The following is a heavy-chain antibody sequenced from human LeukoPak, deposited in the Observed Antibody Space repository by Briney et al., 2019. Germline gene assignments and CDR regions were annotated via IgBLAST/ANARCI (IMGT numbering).Heavy chain of an antibody. CDR1: GGSTSSYY. Sequence: SETPSLTCTVSGGSTSSYYWNWIRQPPGKGLEWIGYIYYSGSTNYNPSLKSRVTISVDTSKNQFSLKLSSVTAADTAVYYCARAWGSQVWYGKYDFWSGPDESGNWFDPWGQGTLVTVSS. CDR2: IYYSGST. D-gene: IGHD3-3*01. CDR3: ARAWGSQVWYGKYDFWSGPDESGNWFDP. J-gene: IGHJ5*02. V-gene: IGHV4-59*01.